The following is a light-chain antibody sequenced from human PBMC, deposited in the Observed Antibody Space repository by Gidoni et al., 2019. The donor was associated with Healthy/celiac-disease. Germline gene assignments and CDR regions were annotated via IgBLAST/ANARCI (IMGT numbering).Light chain of an antibody. J-gene: IGKJ2*01. CDR2: LGS. Sequence: DIVMTQSPLSLPVTPGEPASISCRSSQSLLHSNGYNYLDWYLQKPGQSPQLLIYLGSNRASGVPDRFSGSGSGTDFTLKISRVEAEDVGVYYCMQALQTRTSFXQXTKLEIK. CDR3: MQALQTRTS. CDR1: QSLLHSNGYNY. V-gene: IGKV2-28*01.